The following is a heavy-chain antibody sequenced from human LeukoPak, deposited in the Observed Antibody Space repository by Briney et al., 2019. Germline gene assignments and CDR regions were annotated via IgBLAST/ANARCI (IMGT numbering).Heavy chain of an antibody. V-gene: IGHV3-23*01. CDR2: ISDSGGTT. J-gene: IGHJ4*02. D-gene: IGHD1-7*01. Sequence: GGSLRLSCAAPGFSFSSYGMSWVRQAPGKGLEWVSGISDSGGTTFYADSVKGRFTISRDNSKNTLFLQMNSLRAEDTAVYYCKLRSPADYWGQGTLVTVSS. CDR3: KLRSPADY. CDR1: GFSFSSYG.